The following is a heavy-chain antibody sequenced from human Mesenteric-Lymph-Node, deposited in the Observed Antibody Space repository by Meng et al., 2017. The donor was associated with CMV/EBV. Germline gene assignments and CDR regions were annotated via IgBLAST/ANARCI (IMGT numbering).Heavy chain of an antibody. V-gene: IGHV4-34*01. CDR1: NGSFSQYH. D-gene: IGHD2-2*01. J-gene: IGHJ5*02. CDR2: INHSGST. CDR3: ARGRRIVPTAMGRRAFDP. Sequence: SETLSLTCGVYNGSFSQYHWSWIRQPPGKGLEWIAEINHSGSTYYSSSLKSRVTISIDTSKNQFSLKLSSVTAADTAVYYCARGRRIVPTAMGRRAFDPWGQGTLVTVSS.